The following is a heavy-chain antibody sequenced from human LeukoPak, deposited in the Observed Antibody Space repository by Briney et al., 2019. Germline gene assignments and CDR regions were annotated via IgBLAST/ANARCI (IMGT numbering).Heavy chain of an antibody. J-gene: IGHJ3*02. CDR1: GFTFDDYA. V-gene: IGHV3-9*01. Sequence: TGGSLRLSCAASGFTFDDYAMHWVRQAPGKGLEWVSGISWNSGSIGYADSVKGRFTISRDNAKNSLYLQMNSLRAGDTALYYCAKAHRLCAFDIWGQGTMVTVSS. CDR2: ISWNSGSI. D-gene: IGHD3-16*02. CDR3: AKAHRLCAFDI.